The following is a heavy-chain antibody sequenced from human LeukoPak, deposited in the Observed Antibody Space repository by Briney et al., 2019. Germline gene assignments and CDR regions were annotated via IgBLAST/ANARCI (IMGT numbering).Heavy chain of an antibody. CDR3: ARVPAYCTRTSCHDY. D-gene: IGHD2-2*01. CDR1: GYTFTNYG. Sequence: ASVKVSCKASGYTFTNYGISWVRQAPGQGLDWMGWISAYNGNTDYAQKFQGKVTMTTDTSTNTAYMELRSLRSDDTAVYYCARVPAYCTRTSCHDYWGQGTLVTVSS. J-gene: IGHJ4*02. CDR2: ISAYNGNT. V-gene: IGHV1-18*01.